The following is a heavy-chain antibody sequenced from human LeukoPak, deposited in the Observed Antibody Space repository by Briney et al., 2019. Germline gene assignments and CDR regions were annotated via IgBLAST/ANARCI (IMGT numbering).Heavy chain of an antibody. CDR2: INHSGST. V-gene: IGHV4-34*01. CDR3: AVNPDYYGSGSYRSWFDP. J-gene: IGHJ5*02. Sequence: SETLSLTCAVYGGSFSGYYWSWIRQPPGKGLEWIGEINHSGSTNYNPSLKSRVTISVDTSKNQFSLKLSSVTAADTAVYYCAVNPDYYGSGSYRSWFDPWGRGTLVTVSS. CDR1: GGSFSGYY. D-gene: IGHD3-10*01.